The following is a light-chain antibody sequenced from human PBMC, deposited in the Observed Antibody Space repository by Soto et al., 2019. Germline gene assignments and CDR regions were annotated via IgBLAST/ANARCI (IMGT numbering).Light chain of an antibody. Sequence: QSALTQPPSASGSLGQSVTISCTGTSSDVGGYKYVSWYQQHPGKAPKVMIYEVNKRPSGVPDRFSGSKSGNTASLTVSGLQAEDEADYYCSSYAGTNNRVFGGGTKLTVL. V-gene: IGLV2-8*01. CDR1: SSDVGGYKY. CDR3: SSYAGTNNRV. CDR2: EVN. J-gene: IGLJ3*02.